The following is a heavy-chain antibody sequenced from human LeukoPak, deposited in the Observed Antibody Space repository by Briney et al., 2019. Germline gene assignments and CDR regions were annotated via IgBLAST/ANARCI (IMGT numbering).Heavy chain of an antibody. CDR2: ISSSSSYI. CDR3: ARDGGYYYDSSGYYPENY. CDR1: GFTFSSYS. Sequence: PGGSLRLSCAASGFTFSSYSMNWDRQAPGKGLEWVSSISSSSSYIYYADSVKGRFTISRDNAKNSLYLQMNSLRAEDTAVYYCARDGGYYYDSSGYYPENYWGQGTLVTVSS. V-gene: IGHV3-21*01. J-gene: IGHJ4*02. D-gene: IGHD3-22*01.